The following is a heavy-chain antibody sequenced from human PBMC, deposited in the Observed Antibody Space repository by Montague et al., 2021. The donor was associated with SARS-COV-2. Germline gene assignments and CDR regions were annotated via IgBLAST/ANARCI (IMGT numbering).Heavy chain of an antibody. J-gene: IGHJ4*02. CDR3: ARHGRRWLQIRLNYFDY. CDR2: IYYSGST. V-gene: IGHV4-39*01. Sequence: SETLSLTCTVSGGSISSSSYYWGWIRQPPGKGLEWIGSIYYSGSTYYNPSLKSRVTISVDTSKNQFSLKLSSVTAADTAVYYCARHGRRWLQIRLNYFDYWGQGTLVTVSS. CDR1: GGSISSSSYY. D-gene: IGHD5-24*01.